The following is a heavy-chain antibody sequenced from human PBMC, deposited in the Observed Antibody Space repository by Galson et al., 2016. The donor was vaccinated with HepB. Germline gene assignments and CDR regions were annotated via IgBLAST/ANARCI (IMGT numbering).Heavy chain of an antibody. Sequence: TLSLTCTVSGGSISSDGYYWSWIRQHPGTGLEWSGNLYYSGSTCYNPSLKSRLTISVETSKNQVSLKLNSVTAADPAVYYCARGKLHRRPRGFYYGMDVWGQGTTVTVSS. V-gene: IGHV4-31*03. D-gene: IGHD1-7*01. CDR2: LYYSGST. CDR3: ARGKLHRRPRGFYYGMDV. CDR1: GGSISSDGYY. J-gene: IGHJ6*02.